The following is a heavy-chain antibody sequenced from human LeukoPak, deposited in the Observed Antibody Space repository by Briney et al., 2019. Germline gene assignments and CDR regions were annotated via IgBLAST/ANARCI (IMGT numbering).Heavy chain of an antibody. CDR2: INHSGST. V-gene: IGHV4-34*01. CDR1: GGSFSGYY. J-gene: IGHJ4*02. D-gene: IGHD6-6*01. Sequence: SETLSLTCAVSGGSFSGYYWSWIRQPPGKGLEWIGEINHSGSTNYNPSLKSRVTISVDTSKSQFSLKLSSVTAADTAVYYCARGPGSSIAARLHDYWGQGTLVTVSS. CDR3: ARGPGSSIAARLHDY.